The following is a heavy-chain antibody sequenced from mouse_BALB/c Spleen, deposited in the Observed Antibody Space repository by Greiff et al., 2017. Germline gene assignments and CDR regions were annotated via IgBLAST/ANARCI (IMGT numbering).Heavy chain of an antibody. J-gene: IGHJ2*01. CDR2: INPSNGGT. CDR3: TRSITYYFDC. CDR1: GYTFTSYY. Sequence: QVQLQQSGAELVKPGASVKLSCKASGYTFTSYYMYWVKQRPGQGLEWIGEINPSNGGTNFNEKFKSKATLTVDKSSSTAYMQLSSLTSEDSAVYYCTRSITYYFDCWGQGTTLTVSS. V-gene: IGHV1S81*02. D-gene: IGHD1-1*01.